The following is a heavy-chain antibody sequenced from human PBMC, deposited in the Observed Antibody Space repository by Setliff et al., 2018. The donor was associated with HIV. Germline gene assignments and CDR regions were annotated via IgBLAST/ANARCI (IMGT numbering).Heavy chain of an antibody. D-gene: IGHD6-19*01. V-gene: IGHV5-51*01. CDR1: GYSFSNYW. J-gene: IGHJ4*02. CDR2: IYPGDSDT. Sequence: GESLKISCKGSGYSFSNYWLGWVRQMPGKGLEWMGIIYPGDSDTRYSPSFQGQVTISADKSTGTAYLQWSSLKTSDTAMYYCARDLHGLFSSAWGFDFWGQGTLVTVSS. CDR3: ARDLHGLFSSAWGFDF.